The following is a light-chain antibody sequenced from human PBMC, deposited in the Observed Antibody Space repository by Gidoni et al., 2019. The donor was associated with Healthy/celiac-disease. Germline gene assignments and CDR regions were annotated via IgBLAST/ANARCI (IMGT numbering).Light chain of an antibody. J-gene: IGKJ4*01. CDR3: QQADSVPFT. CDR2: AAS. CDR1: PGISSW. Sequence: DIQMTQSPSSVSASVGDRVTITCRASPGISSWLAWYQQKPGKAPKLLIYAASSLQSGVPSRFSGSGSGTEFTLTISSLQAEDFATYYGQQADSVPFTFXGXTKVEIK. V-gene: IGKV1-12*01.